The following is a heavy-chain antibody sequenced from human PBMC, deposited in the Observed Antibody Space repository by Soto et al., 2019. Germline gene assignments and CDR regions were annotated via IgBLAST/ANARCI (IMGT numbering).Heavy chain of an antibody. CDR2: IYYSGST. D-gene: IGHD3-10*01. CDR1: GGSSGSYG. Sequence: TSETLCLSWTVAGGSSGSYGGSWIRQPPGKGLEWIGYIYYSGSTNYNPSLKSRVTISVDTSKNQFSLKLSSVTAADTAVYYCARTMVRGVNIGLGYRGQGTLVTVSS. CDR3: ARTMVRGVNIGLGY. V-gene: IGHV4-59*01. J-gene: IGHJ4*02.